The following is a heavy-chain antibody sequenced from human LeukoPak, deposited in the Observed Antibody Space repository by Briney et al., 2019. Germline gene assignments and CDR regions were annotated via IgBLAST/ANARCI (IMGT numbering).Heavy chain of an antibody. CDR1: GFTVSSNY. CDR2: IYSGGST. J-gene: IGHJ4*02. CDR3: ARGGYSGYDPFDY. D-gene: IGHD5-12*01. Sequence: GGSLSLSCAASGFTVSSNYMSWVRQAPGKGLEWVSVIYSGGSTYYADSVKGRFTISRDNSKNTLYLQMNSLRAEDTAVYYCARGGYSGYDPFDYWGQGTLVTVSS. V-gene: IGHV3-66*01.